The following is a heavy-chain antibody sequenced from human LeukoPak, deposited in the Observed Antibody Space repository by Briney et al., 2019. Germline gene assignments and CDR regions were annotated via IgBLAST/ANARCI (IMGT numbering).Heavy chain of an antibody. CDR2: IYYSGST. CDR1: GDSISSSFSY. J-gene: IGHJ4*02. Sequence: PSETLSLTCTVSGDSISSSFSYWGWIRQPPGKGLEWIGSIYYSGSTNYNPSLKSRVTISVDTSKNQFSLKLSSVTAADTAVYYCARFLGPYYYDSSGYYFFDYWGQGTLVTVSS. V-gene: IGHV4-39*07. D-gene: IGHD3-22*01. CDR3: ARFLGPYYYDSSGYYFFDY.